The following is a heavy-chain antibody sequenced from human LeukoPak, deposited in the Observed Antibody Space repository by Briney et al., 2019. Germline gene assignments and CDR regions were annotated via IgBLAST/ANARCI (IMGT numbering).Heavy chain of an antibody. J-gene: IGHJ6*02. V-gene: IGHV6-1*01. CDR2: THYRSKWYY. Sequence: SQTLSLTCAISGDSVSSISIAWNWIRQSPSRGLEWLGRTHYRSKWYYEYAVSVKSRINISPDTSKNQFSLQLTSVTPEDTAVCYCSLARSEYHYGMDVWGQGTTVTVSS. CDR3: SLARSEYHYGMDV. CDR1: GDSVSSISIA.